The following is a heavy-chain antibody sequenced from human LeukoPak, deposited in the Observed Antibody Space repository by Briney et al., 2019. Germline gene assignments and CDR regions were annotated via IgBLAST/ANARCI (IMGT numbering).Heavy chain of an antibody. D-gene: IGHD2-15*01. V-gene: IGHV1-18*01. Sequence: ASVKVSCKASGYTFTSYGISWVRQAPGQGLEWMGWISAYNGNTNYAQKLQGRVTMTTDTSTSTAYMELRSLRSDDTALYYCARDYCGGGSCNPLAYYYYGMDVWGQGTRVTVS. CDR2: ISAYNGNT. J-gene: IGHJ6*02. CDR1: GYTFTSYG. CDR3: ARDYCGGGSCNPLAYYYYGMDV.